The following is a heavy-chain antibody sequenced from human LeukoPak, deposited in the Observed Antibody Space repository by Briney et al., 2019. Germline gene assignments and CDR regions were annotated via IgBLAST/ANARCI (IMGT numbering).Heavy chain of an antibody. V-gene: IGHV4-34*01. CDR1: GGSFSGYY. Sequence: KASETLSLTCAVYGGSFSGYYWSWIRQPPGKGLEWIGEINHSGSTNYNPSLKSRVTISVDTSKNQFSLKLSSVTAADTAVYYCARLYYYGSGSSLPFDYWGQGTLVTVSS. J-gene: IGHJ4*02. D-gene: IGHD3-10*01. CDR3: ARLYYYGSGSSLPFDY. CDR2: INHSGST.